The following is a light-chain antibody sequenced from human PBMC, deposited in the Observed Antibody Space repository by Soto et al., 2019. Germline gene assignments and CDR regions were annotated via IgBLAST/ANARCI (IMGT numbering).Light chain of an antibody. CDR2: WAS. J-gene: IGKJ1*01. Sequence: DIVLNQSPDSLAVSLVERATIPCRSSQSVSATSNSNNYLAWYQQKPGQPPKVLIYWASTRESGVPDRFIGSGSGTDFTLTISRLQAEDVAVYYCQQYYFPTRTFGQGTKVDIK. CDR3: QQYYFPTRT. CDR1: QSVSATSNSNNY. V-gene: IGKV4-1*01.